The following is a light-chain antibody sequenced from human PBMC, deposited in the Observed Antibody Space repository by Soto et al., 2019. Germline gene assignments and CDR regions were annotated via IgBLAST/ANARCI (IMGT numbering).Light chain of an antibody. CDR2: AGT. CDR1: SSDVGSYHL. V-gene: IGLV2-23*01. Sequence: QSALTQPASVSGSPGQSITVSCSGSSSDVGSYHLASWYQHHPGKAPKLLIYAGTKRPSGVSNRFSGSTSGSTASLTISGLQDEDEADYYCCSYAGNVIFGGGTKLTVL. J-gene: IGLJ2*01. CDR3: CSYAGNVI.